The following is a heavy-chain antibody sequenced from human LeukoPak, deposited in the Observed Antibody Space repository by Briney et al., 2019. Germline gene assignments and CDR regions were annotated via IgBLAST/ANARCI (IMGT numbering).Heavy chain of an antibody. D-gene: IGHD3-22*01. CDR3: ARLTYYYDSSGYGVVKPPFDY. CDR2: IYYSGST. Sequence: KPSETLSLTCTVSGGSISSSSYYWGWVRQPPGKGREWIVSIYYSGSTYYNPSLKSRFTISVDTSKNQFSLKLSSVTAADTAVYYCARLTYYYDSSGYGVVKPPFDYWGQGTLVTVSS. J-gene: IGHJ4*02. V-gene: IGHV4-39*01. CDR1: GGSISSSSYY.